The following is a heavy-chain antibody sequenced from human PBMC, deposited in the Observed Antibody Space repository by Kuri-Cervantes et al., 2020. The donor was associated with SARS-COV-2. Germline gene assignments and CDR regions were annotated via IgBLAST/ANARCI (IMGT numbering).Heavy chain of an antibody. D-gene: IGHD1-1*01. CDR1: GYTFTSYG. V-gene: IGHV1-18*01. CDR3: ASGGQLPYYYYCYYMDV. J-gene: IGHJ6*03. Sequence: ASVKVSCKASGYTFTSYGISWVRQAPGQGLEWMGWISAYNGNTNYAQKLQGRVTMTTDTSTSTAYMELRSLRSEDTAVYYCASGGQLPYYYYCYYMDVWGKGTTVTVSS. CDR2: ISAYNGNT.